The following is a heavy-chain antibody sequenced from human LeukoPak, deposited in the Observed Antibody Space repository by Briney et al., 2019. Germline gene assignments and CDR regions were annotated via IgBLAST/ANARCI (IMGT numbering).Heavy chain of an antibody. D-gene: IGHD2-2*01. J-gene: IGHJ4*02. V-gene: IGHV1-18*01. CDR2: ISAYTGDT. CDR1: GYNFVSYG. CDR3: ARRTSWYGDY. Sequence: GGSVTVSCMASGYNFVSYGIGGVGQAAGQGREWMGWISAYTGDTNYAQKLQGSVTMTTDTSTSAAYMELRSLRSDDTAVYYCARRTSWYGDYWGQGTLVTVSS.